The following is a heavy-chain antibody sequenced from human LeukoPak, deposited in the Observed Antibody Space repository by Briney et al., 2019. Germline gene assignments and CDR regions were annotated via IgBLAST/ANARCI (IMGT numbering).Heavy chain of an antibody. CDR3: ATDQRFGELYLFDH. J-gene: IGHJ4*02. V-gene: IGHV3-21*01. CDR2: ISSSSSYI. D-gene: IGHD3-10*01. Sequence: GGSLRLSCAASGFTFSSYSMNWVRQAPGKGLEWVSSISSSSSYIYYADSVKGRFTISRDNAKNSLYLQMNSLRAEDTALYHCATDQRFGELYLFDHWGQGALVTVSS. CDR1: GFTFSSYS.